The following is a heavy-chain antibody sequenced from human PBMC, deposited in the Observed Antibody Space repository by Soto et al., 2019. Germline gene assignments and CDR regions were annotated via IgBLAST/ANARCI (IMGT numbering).Heavy chain of an antibody. CDR1: GGSLSSYD. V-gene: IGHV4-59*01. CDR2: ISHSGST. J-gene: IGHJ6*03. Sequence: PSETLSVTCTVSGGSLSSYDWSWIRQPPGKGLEWIGHISHSGSTSYNPSLKSRVTVSLDTSQNQFSLKVRSVTAADTAVYYCAKCPLESGYLHYYSMDVWGKGTTVTVSS. CDR3: AKCPLESGYLHYYSMDV. D-gene: IGHD3-3*01.